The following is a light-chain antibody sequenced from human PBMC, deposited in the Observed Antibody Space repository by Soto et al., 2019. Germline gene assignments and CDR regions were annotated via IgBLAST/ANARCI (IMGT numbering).Light chain of an antibody. V-gene: IGKV4-1*01. J-gene: IGKJ1*01. CDR2: WAS. CDR1: QSVLYSSNNKNY. Sequence: DIVMTQSPDSLAVSLGERATINCKSSQSVLYSSNNKNYLAWYQQKPGQPPKLLIYWASTRESGVPDRFSGSGSGEDFTLTSSSLQAEDVAVYYCQQYYRPWTFGQGTKVEIK. CDR3: QQYYRPWT.